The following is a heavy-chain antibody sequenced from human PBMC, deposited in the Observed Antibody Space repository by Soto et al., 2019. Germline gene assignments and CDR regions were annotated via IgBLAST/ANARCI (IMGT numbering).Heavy chain of an antibody. CDR3: AHPSNSYGHPFDY. CDR1: GFTFSIYA. J-gene: IGHJ4*02. CDR2: IIGSGGST. D-gene: IGHD5-18*01. V-gene: IGHV3-23*01. Sequence: GGSLRLSCTASGFTFSIYAMSWVRQSPGKVLEWVSAIIGSGGSTYYADSVKGRFTISRDNSKNTLYLQMISLRAEDTAVYYCAHPSNSYGHPFDYWGQGTLVTVSS.